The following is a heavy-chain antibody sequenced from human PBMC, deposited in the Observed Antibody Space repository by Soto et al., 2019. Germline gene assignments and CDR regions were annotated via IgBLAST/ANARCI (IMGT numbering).Heavy chain of an antibody. Sequence: ASVKVSCKASGYTFTGYYMHWVRQAPGQGLEWMGWINPNSGGTNYAQKFQGWVTMTRDTPISTAYMELSRLRSDDTAVYYCARETATNWNYDAFDIWGQGTLVTV. D-gene: IGHD1-7*01. V-gene: IGHV1-2*04. CDR1: GYTFTGYY. J-gene: IGHJ3*02. CDR3: ARETATNWNYDAFDI. CDR2: INPNSGGT.